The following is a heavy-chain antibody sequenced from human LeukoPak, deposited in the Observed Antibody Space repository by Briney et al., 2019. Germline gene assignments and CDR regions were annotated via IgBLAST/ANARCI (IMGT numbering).Heavy chain of an antibody. CDR1: GGSISSYY. V-gene: IGHV4-59*01. CDR3: ASQIGGSYLPRFDY. J-gene: IGHJ4*02. CDR2: IYYSGST. D-gene: IGHD1-26*01. Sequence: PSETLSLTCTVSGGSISSYYWSWIRRPPGKGLEWIGYIYYSGSTNYNPSLKSRVTISVDTSKNQFSLKLSSVTAADTAVYYCASQIGGSYLPRFDYWGQGTLVTVSS.